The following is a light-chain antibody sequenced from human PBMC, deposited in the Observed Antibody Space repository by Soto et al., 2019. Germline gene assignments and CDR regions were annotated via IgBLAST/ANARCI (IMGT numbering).Light chain of an antibody. CDR2: GNI. CDR3: QSYDSSLSGNYV. V-gene: IGLV1-40*01. J-gene: IGLJ1*01. CDR1: SSNIGAGYD. Sequence: QSVLTQPPSVSGAPGQRVTISCTGSSSNIGAGYDVHWYQQLPGTAPKLLIYGNINRPSGVPDRFSGSKSGTSASLAITGLQAEDEADYDCQSYDSSLSGNYVFGSGTKLTVL.